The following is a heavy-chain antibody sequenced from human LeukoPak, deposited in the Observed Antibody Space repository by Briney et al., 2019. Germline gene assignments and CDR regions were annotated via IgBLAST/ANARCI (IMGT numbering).Heavy chain of an antibody. J-gene: IGHJ4*02. V-gene: IGHV3-23*01. CDR2: ISGSGDNT. CDR1: GFTFSSYA. D-gene: IGHD5-24*01. CDR3: AKSRDGYNHFDS. Sequence: PGGSLRLSCAVSGFTFSSYAMSWVRQAPGKGLEWVSAISGSGDNTFYADSVKGRSTISRDNSKNTLYLQMNSLRADDTAIYYCAKSRDGYNHFDSWGQGTLGTVSS.